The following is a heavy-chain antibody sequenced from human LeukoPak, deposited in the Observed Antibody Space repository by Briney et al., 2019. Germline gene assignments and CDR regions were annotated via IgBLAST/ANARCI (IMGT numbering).Heavy chain of an antibody. CDR2: ISNTGVST. Sequence: PGGSLRLXCAASGFTFTSYAMRWVRQAPGKELEWVSAISNTGVSTYYADSVKGRFTISRDNSKNTLYLQMNSLRAEDTAVYYCAKDHLPGGVKYFQHWGQGTLVTVSS. V-gene: IGHV3-23*01. D-gene: IGHD3-10*01. J-gene: IGHJ1*01. CDR3: AKDHLPGGVKYFQH. CDR1: GFTFTSYA.